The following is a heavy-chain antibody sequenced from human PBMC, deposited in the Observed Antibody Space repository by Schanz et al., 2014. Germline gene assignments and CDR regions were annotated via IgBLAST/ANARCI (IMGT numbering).Heavy chain of an antibody. Sequence: VQLLESGGGLVQPGGSLRLSCAASGFTFSDYFMNWIRQTPGKGLEWVAYISDSSSYTNYADSVKGRFTISRDNGKNSLHLQMNSLRAEDTAVYYCAREGAIWGQGTMVTVSS. CDR3: AREGAI. CDR1: GFTFSDYF. CDR2: ISDSSSYT. D-gene: IGHD3-16*01. V-gene: IGHV3-11*06. J-gene: IGHJ3*02.